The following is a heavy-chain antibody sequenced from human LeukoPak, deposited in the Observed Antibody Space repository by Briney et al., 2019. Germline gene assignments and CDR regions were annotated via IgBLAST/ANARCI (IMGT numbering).Heavy chain of an antibody. Sequence: SETLSLTCTVSGGSISSNYWSWIRQPPGKGREWIGYIYYSGSTNYNPSLKSRVTISVDTSKSQFSLKLSSLTAADTGVYYCARHYCSSTSCSPRWFDYWGQGTLVTVSS. CDR1: GGSISSNY. J-gene: IGHJ4*02. CDR2: IYYSGST. V-gene: IGHV4-59*08. CDR3: ARHYCSSTSCSPRWFDY. D-gene: IGHD2-2*01.